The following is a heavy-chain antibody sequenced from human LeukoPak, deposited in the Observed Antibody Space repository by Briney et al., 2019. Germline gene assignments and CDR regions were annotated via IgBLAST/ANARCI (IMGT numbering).Heavy chain of an antibody. J-gene: IGHJ6*02. V-gene: IGHV4-39*01. CDR2: ISYTGSN. CDR3: ASSIAAAGGGYYGMDV. CDR1: GGSISSSTYY. Sequence: SETLSLTCTVSGGSISSSTYYWGWIRQTPGKGLEWIGAISYTGSNYYSPSLKSRVTISLDTSKNQFSPKLSSVTAADTAVYYCASSIAAAGGGYYGMDVWGRGTTVTVSS. D-gene: IGHD6-13*01.